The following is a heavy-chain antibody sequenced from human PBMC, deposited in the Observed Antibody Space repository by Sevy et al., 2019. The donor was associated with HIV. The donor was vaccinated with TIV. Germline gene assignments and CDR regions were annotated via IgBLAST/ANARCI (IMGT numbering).Heavy chain of an antibody. Sequence: SETLSLTCTVSGDSISSGDSFWSWIRQPAGRGLEWIGRIYASGRTMYNPALKSQLTLSVDTSKNQFSLELTSVTAADTAVYYCARDGIKGDYYYAMDVWGQGTPVTVSS. CDR1: GDSISSGDSF. CDR2: IYASGRT. D-gene: IGHD1-26*01. J-gene: IGHJ6*02. V-gene: IGHV4-61*02. CDR3: ARDGIKGDYYYAMDV.